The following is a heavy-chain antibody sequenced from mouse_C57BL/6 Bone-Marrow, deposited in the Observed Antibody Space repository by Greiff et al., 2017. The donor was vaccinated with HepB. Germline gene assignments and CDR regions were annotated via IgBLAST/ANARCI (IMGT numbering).Heavy chain of an antibody. CDR2: IRNKANNHAT. J-gene: IGHJ3*01. Sequence: EVKVEESGGGLVQPGGSMKLSCAASGFTFSDAWMDWVRQSPEKGLEWVAEIRNKANNHATYYAESVKGRFTISRDDSKSSVYLQMNSLRAEDAGIYYSTGSSGSAWFAYWGQGTLVTVSA. CDR1: GFTFSDAW. CDR3: TGSSGSAWFAY. V-gene: IGHV6-6*01. D-gene: IGHD3-2*02.